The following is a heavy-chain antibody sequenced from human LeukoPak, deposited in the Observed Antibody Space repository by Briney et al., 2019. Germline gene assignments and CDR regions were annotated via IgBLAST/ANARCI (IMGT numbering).Heavy chain of an antibody. CDR2: INPHSGGT. D-gene: IGHD2-21*02. CDR1: GFTFTGYY. CDR3: VREGNELLSKNFDY. Sequence: ASVKVSCKASGFTFTGYYIHWLRQAPGQGLEWMGYINPHSGGTSSPQKFQGRVTMTTDTSISAAYMELSSVISDDTAMYYCVREGNELLSKNFDYWGQGTLVTVSS. J-gene: IGHJ4*02. V-gene: IGHV1-2*02.